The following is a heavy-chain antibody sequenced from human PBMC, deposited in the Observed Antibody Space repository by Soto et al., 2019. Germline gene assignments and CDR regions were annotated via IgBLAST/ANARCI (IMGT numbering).Heavy chain of an antibody. Sequence: ASVKVSCKASGYTFTSYYMHWVRQAPGQGLEWMGIINPSGGSTSYAQKFQGRVTMTRDTSTSTVYMELSSLRSGDTAVYYCARGPAEELRYFDWSHDYWGQGTLVTVSS. D-gene: IGHD3-9*01. J-gene: IGHJ4*02. CDR3: ARGPAEELRYFDWSHDY. CDR2: INPSGGST. CDR1: GYTFTSYY. V-gene: IGHV1-46*01.